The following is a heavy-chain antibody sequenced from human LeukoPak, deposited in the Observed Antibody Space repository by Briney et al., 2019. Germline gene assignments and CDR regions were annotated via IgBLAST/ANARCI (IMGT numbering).Heavy chain of an antibody. V-gene: IGHV4-4*07. D-gene: IGHD4-17*01. CDR3: ARLSTVTTSFDY. CDR1: GGSISSYY. CDR2: IYTSGTT. J-gene: IGHJ4*02. Sequence: SETLSLTCTVSGGSISSYYWSWIRQPAGKGLEWIGRIYTSGTTHYNPSLKSRVTMSVDASKNQFSLKLSSVTAADTAVYYCARLSTVTTSFDYWGQGTLVTVSS.